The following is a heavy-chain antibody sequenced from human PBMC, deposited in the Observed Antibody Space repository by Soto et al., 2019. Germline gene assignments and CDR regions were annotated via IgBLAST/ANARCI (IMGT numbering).Heavy chain of an antibody. CDR3: TTGSDIVVVPAAKPENYGMDV. CDR1: GFTFSNAW. J-gene: IGHJ6*02. Sequence: GGSLRLSCAASGFTFSNAWMSWVRQAPGKGLEWVGRIKSKTDGGTTDYAAPVKGRFTISRDDSKNTLYLQMNSLKTEDTAVYYCTTGSDIVVVPAAKPENYGMDVWGQGTTVTVSS. V-gene: IGHV3-15*01. CDR2: IKSKTDGGTT. D-gene: IGHD2-2*02.